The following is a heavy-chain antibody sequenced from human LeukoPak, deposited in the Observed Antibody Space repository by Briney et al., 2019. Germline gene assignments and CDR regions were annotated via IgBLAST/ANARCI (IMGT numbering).Heavy chain of an antibody. CDR1: GGSINGFY. D-gene: IGHD3/OR15-3a*01. Sequence: SETLSLTCNVSGGSINGFYWTWIRQPPGKGLEWIGSMFSSGNTNYDPSLKSRVTISVDTSKSQISLRLTSVTAADSGVYHCAGLTREDGVDVWGQGTTVTVSS. J-gene: IGHJ6*02. CDR2: MFSSGNT. V-gene: IGHV4-59*01. CDR3: AGLTREDGVDV.